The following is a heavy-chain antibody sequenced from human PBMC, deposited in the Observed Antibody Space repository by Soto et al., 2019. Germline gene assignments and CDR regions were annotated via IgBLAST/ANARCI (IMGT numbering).Heavy chain of an antibody. CDR2: INHSGST. CDR1: GGSFSGYY. J-gene: IGHJ4*02. V-gene: IGHV4-34*01. Sequence: QVQLQQLGTGLLKPSETLSLTCAVYGGSFSGYYWSWIRQPPGKGLEWIGEINHSGSTNYNPSLNRRVTISVDTSKNQFSLKLSYVTAADTAVYYCARGGYSGYARWGQGTLVNVSS. D-gene: IGHD5-12*01. CDR3: ARGGYSGYAR.